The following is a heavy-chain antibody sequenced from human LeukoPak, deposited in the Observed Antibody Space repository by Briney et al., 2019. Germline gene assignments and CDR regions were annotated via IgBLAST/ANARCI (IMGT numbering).Heavy chain of an antibody. J-gene: IGHJ2*01. Sequence: GGSLRLSCAASGFTFSSYAMHWVRQAPGKGLEWVAVISYDGSNKYYADSVKGRFTISRDNSKNTLYLQMNSLRAEDTAMYYCAREHDYGDYGVYWYFDLWGRGTLVTVSS. CDR1: GFTFSSYA. D-gene: IGHD4-17*01. V-gene: IGHV3-30-3*01. CDR3: AREHDYGDYGVYWYFDL. CDR2: ISYDGSNK.